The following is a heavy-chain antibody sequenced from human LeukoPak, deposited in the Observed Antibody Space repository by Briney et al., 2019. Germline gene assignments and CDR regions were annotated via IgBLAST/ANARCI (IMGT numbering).Heavy chain of an antibody. Sequence: GGSLRLSCAASGFTFSSYWMHWVRQAPGKGLVCVSRINSHGSSTSYADSVKGRFTISRDNAKNTLYLQMNSLRAEDTAVYYCARAYDPYSSGWQFDYWGQGTLVTVSS. CDR1: GFTFSSYW. CDR2: INSHGSST. J-gene: IGHJ4*02. V-gene: IGHV3-74*01. D-gene: IGHD6-19*01. CDR3: ARAYDPYSSGWQFDY.